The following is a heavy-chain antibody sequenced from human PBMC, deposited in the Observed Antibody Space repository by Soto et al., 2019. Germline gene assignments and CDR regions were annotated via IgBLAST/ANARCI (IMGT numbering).Heavy chain of an antibody. Sequence: SVKVSCKASGGTFSSYAISWVRQAPGQGLEWMGGIIPIFGTANYAQKFQGRVTVTADKSTSTAYMELSSLRSEDTAVYYCAREPAYDFWSGYYPLDYWGQGTLVTVS. D-gene: IGHD3-3*01. CDR3: AREPAYDFWSGYYPLDY. V-gene: IGHV1-69*06. CDR2: IIPIFGTA. CDR1: GGTFSSYA. J-gene: IGHJ4*02.